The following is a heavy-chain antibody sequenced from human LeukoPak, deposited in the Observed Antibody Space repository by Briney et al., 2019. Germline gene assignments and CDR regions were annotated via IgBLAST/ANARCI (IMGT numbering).Heavy chain of an antibody. Sequence: GGPLRLSCAASGFTFSSYGMHWVRQAPGKGLEWVAVIWYDGSNKYYADSVKGRFTISRDNSKNTLYLQMNSLRAEDTAVYYCARSPYDFWSGYFAVYYYYGMDVWGQGTTVTVSS. J-gene: IGHJ6*02. CDR3: ARSPYDFWSGYFAVYYYYGMDV. V-gene: IGHV3-33*01. D-gene: IGHD3-3*01. CDR2: IWYDGSNK. CDR1: GFTFSSYG.